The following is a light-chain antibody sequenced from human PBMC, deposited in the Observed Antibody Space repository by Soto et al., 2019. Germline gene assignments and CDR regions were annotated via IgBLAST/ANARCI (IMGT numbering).Light chain of an antibody. J-gene: IGKJ1*01. CDR3: QQYGSSPWT. Sequence: MTQSPSSLSASVGDRVTITCRASQSISSYLNWYQQKPGKAPKLLIYAASSLQSGVPDRFSGGGSGTDFTLTIIRLEPEDFAVYYCQQYGSSPWTFGQGTKVE. CDR1: QSISSY. V-gene: IGKV1-39*01. CDR2: AAS.